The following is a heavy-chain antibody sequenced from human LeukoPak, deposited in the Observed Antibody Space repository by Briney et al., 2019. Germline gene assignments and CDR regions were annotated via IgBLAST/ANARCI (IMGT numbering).Heavy chain of an antibody. CDR1: GGSISSSSYY. CDR2: IYYSGST. Sequence: SETLSLTCTVSGGSISSSSYYWGWIRQPPGKGLEWIGSIYYSGSTYYNPSLKSRVTISVDTSKNQFSLKLSSVTAADTAVYYCARGKIDGSGSYYPYWGQGTLVTVSS. D-gene: IGHD3-10*01. CDR3: ARGKIDGSGSYYPY. J-gene: IGHJ4*02. V-gene: IGHV4-39*07.